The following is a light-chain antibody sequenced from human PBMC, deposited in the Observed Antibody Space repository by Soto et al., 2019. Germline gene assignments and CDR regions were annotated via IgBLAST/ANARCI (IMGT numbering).Light chain of an antibody. CDR3: QQYNTYVWT. CDR1: QSISNW. CDR2: KAP. Sequence: DIQMTQSPSTLSASVGDRVTITCRASQSISNWLGWYQQKPGKAPNLLIYKAPTLESGVPSRSSGSGSGTEFTLTITNLQPDDFATYYCQQYNTYVWTFGQGTKV. V-gene: IGKV1-5*03. J-gene: IGKJ1*01.